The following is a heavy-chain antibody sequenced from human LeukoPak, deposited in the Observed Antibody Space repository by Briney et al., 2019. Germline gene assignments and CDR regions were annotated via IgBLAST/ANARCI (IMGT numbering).Heavy chain of an antibody. CDR1: GYTFTSLD. J-gene: IGHJ4*02. CDR3: ARVDGSPDY. Sequence: ASVKVSCKTSGYTFTSLDINWVRQATGQGVEWRGWINPNSGNRGYAQQFQGRVTITRDTSIRTAYMELTNLRSEDTAVYYCARVDGSPDYWGQGTLVTVSS. D-gene: IGHD2-15*01. V-gene: IGHV1-8*03. CDR2: INPNSGNR.